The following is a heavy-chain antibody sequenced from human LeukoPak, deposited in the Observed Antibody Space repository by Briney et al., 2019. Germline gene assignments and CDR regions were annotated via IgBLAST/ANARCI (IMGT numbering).Heavy chain of an antibody. CDR3: ARLYCSGGSCPFDY. V-gene: IGHV4-59*08. CDR1: GGSISSYY. J-gene: IGHJ4*02. Sequence: PSETLSLTCTVSGGSISSYYWSWIRQPPGKGLEWIGYIYYSGSTNYNPSLKSRVTISVDTSKNQFSLKLSSVTAADTAVYYCARLYCSGGSCPFDYWGQGTLVTVSS. D-gene: IGHD2-15*01. CDR2: IYYSGST.